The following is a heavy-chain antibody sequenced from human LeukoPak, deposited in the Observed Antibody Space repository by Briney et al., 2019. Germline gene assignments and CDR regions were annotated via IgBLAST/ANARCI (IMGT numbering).Heavy chain of an antibody. D-gene: IGHD3-16*01. Sequence: ASVKVSCKASGYTFTSYDINWVRQATGQGLEWMGWMNPNSGNTGYAQKFQGRVTITRNTSISTAYMELSSLRSEDTAVYYCARGRLAGGRYWFDPWGQGTLVTVSS. CDR2: MNPNSGNT. CDR3: ARGRLAGGRYWFDP. CDR1: GYTFTSYD. V-gene: IGHV1-8*03. J-gene: IGHJ5*02.